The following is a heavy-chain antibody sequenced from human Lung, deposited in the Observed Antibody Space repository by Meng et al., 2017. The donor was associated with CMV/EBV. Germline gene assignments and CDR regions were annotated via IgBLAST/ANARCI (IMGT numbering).Heavy chain of an antibody. CDR3: ARFLDSWFYCDA. CDR1: GGSVSSGSYY. J-gene: IGHJ5*02. CDR2: VHYSGST. V-gene: IGHV4-61*01. D-gene: IGHD6-13*01. Sequence: SETLSLTCTVSGGSVSSGSYYWSWIRQPPGKGLEWIGYVHYSGSTNYNPSLKSRVTISLDTSKNQFSLRLSSVTAADTAVYFCARFLDSWFYCDAWGQGTXVTGSS.